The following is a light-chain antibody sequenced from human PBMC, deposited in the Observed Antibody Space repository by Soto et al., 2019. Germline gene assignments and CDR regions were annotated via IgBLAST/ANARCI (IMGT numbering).Light chain of an antibody. CDR1: QSVDIN. J-gene: IGKJ2*01. CDR3: QQYGSSLRT. V-gene: IGKV3-15*01. CDR2: GAS. Sequence: EIVLTQSPATLSVSPGDRVTLSCRASQSVDINLAWYQQRPGQAPRLLVYGASTKATDMPGRFSGSGSGTDFSLTISRLEPEDFAVYYCQQYGSSLRTFGQGTKLEIK.